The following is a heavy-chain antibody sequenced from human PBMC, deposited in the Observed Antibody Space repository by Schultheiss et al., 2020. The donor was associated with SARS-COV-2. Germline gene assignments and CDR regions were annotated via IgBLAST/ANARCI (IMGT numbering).Heavy chain of an antibody. CDR3: ASGPTFWSGYYEHYGMDV. Sequence: ASVKVSCKASGYTFTSYGISWVRQAPGQGLEWMGWISAYNGNTNYAQKLQGRVTMTTDTSTSTAYMELRSLRSDDTAVYYCASGPTFWSGYYEHYGMDVWGQGTTVTVSS. V-gene: IGHV1-18*01. J-gene: IGHJ6*02. D-gene: IGHD3-3*01. CDR2: ISAYNGNT. CDR1: GYTFTSYG.